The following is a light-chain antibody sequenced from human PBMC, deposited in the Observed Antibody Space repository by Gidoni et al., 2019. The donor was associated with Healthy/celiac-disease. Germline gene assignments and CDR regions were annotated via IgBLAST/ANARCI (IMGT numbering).Light chain of an antibody. V-gene: IGKV3-11*01. Sequence: EIVLTQSPATLSLSPGERATLSCRASQSVSSYLAWYQQKPGPAPSLLIYDASNRATGIPARFSGSGSGTDFTLTISSLEPEDFAVYSCQQRSNWPYTFGQGTKLEIK. CDR1: QSVSSY. CDR2: DAS. CDR3: QQRSNWPYT. J-gene: IGKJ2*01.